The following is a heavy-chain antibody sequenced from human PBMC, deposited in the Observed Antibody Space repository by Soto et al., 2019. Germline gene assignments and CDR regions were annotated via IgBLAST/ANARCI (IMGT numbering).Heavy chain of an antibody. Sequence: GESLKISCKAIGYTFTNYWIGWVRQTPGKGLEWMGVIFPGDSDTRYNPSFEGQVTVSADESISTAYLQWNTLKASDTAMYYCVRPNFGALTHFDFWGQGTLVTVSS. D-gene: IGHD3-16*01. CDR2: IFPGDSDT. J-gene: IGHJ4*02. CDR3: VRPNFGALTHFDF. CDR1: GYTFTNYW. V-gene: IGHV5-51*01.